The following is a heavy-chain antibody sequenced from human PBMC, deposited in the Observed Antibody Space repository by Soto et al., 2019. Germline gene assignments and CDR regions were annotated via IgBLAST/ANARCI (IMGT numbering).Heavy chain of an antibody. J-gene: IGHJ6*02. CDR1: GGSFSGYY. Sequence: SETLSLTCAVYGGSFSGYYWSWIRQPPGKGLEWIGEINHSGSTNYNPSLKSRVTISVDTSKNQFSLKLSSVTGADTAVYYCARGEGYDFWSGYMAGRYYGMDVWGQGTTVTVSS. CDR2: INHSGST. V-gene: IGHV4-34*01. D-gene: IGHD3-3*01. CDR3: ARGEGYDFWSGYMAGRYYGMDV.